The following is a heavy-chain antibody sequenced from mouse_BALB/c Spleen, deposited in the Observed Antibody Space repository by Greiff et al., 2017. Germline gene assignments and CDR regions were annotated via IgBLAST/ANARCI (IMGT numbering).Heavy chain of an antibody. D-gene: IGHD2-3*01. CDR1: GFSLTSYG. Sequence: VKLQESGPGLVAPSQSLSITCTVSGFSLTSYGVHWVRQPPGKGLEWLGVIWAGGSTNYNSALMSRLSISKDNSKSQVFLKMNSLQTDDTAMYYCARDGYYDVFYAMDYWGQGTSVTVSS. CDR2: IWAGGST. J-gene: IGHJ4*01. CDR3: ARDGYYDVFYAMDY. V-gene: IGHV2-9*02.